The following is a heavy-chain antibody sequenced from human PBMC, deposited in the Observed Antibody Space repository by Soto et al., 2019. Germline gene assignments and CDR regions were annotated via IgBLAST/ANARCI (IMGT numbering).Heavy chain of an antibody. D-gene: IGHD3-3*01. V-gene: IGHV3-48*02. CDR2: ISSSSSNI. J-gene: IGHJ5*02. CDR1: GFTFSSYS. CDR3: ARGSGYQAGNWFDP. Sequence: EVQLVESGGGLVQPGGSLRLSCAASGFTFSSYSMNWVRQAPGKGLEWVSYISSSSSNIYYADSVKGRFTISRDNAKNSLYLQMNSLRDEDTAVYYCARGSGYQAGNWFDPWGQGTLVTVSS.